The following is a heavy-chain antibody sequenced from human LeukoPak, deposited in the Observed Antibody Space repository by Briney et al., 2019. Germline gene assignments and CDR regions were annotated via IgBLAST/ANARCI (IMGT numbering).Heavy chain of an antibody. V-gene: IGHV4-31*11. D-gene: IGHD3-10*01. Sequence: PSETPSLTCAVYGGSFSGYYWSWIRQHPGKGLGWIGYIYYSGSAYYNPSLKSRVTISVDTSENQFSLKLSSVTAADTAVYYCARVNYGSATKEDYWGQGTLVTVSS. CDR1: GGSFSGYY. CDR2: IYYSGSA. CDR3: ARVNYGSATKEDY. J-gene: IGHJ4*02.